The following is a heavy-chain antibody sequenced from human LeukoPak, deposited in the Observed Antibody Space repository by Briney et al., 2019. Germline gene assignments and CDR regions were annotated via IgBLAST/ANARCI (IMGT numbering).Heavy chain of an antibody. CDR2: INSDGSST. V-gene: IGHV3-74*01. CDR3: ARGGYSYGYSGAY. CDR1: GFTFSSYW. J-gene: IGHJ4*02. D-gene: IGHD5-18*01. Sequence: PGGSLRLSCAASGFTFSSYWMHWVRHAPGKGLVWVSRINSDGSSTSYADSVKGRFTISRDNAKNTLYLQMNSLRAEDTAVYYCARGGYSYGYSGAYWGQGTLVTVSS.